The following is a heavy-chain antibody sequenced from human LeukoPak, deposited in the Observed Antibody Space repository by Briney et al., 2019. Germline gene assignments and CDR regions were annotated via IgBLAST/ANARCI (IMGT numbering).Heavy chain of an antibody. CDR2: IFHGGNT. V-gene: IGHV4-38-2*01. CDR3: ARTRYCSGATCYSPELFDS. J-gene: IGHJ4*02. CDR1: GYSISSGFP. D-gene: IGHD2-15*01. Sequence: SESLSLTCAVSGYSISSGFPWGWLRQSPGRGLEWIRSIFHGGNTHSTPSLKSRVTTSLDTSMNKLSLRVTSVTATDTAVYYCARTRYCSGATCYSPELFDSWGQGTLVTVS.